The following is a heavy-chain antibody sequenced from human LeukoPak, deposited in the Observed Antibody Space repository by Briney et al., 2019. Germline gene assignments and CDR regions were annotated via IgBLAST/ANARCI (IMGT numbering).Heavy chain of an antibody. J-gene: IGHJ4*02. CDR1: GFTFSSYW. D-gene: IGHD3-10*01. V-gene: IGHV3-7*03. CDR3: ARTYGSGSLDY. Sequence: GGSLRLSCAASGFTFSSYWMSWVCQAPGKGLEWVANIKQDGSEKYYVDSVKGRFTISRDNAKNSLYLQTNSLRAEDTAVYYCARTYGSGSLDYWGQGTLVTVSS. CDR2: IKQDGSEK.